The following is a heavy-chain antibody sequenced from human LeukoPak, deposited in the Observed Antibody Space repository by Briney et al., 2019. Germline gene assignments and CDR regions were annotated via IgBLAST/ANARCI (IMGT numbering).Heavy chain of an antibody. D-gene: IGHD5-18*01. CDR1: GGSISSSNW. CDR2: IYHSGST. J-gene: IGHJ4*02. V-gene: IGHV4-4*02. Sequence: PSGTLSLTCAVSGGSISSSNWWSWVRQPPGKGLEWIGEIYHSGSTNYNPSLKSRVTISADKSKNQFSLKLSSVTAADTAVYYCASDFTAMFTGFDYWGQGTLVTVSS. CDR3: ASDFTAMFTGFDY.